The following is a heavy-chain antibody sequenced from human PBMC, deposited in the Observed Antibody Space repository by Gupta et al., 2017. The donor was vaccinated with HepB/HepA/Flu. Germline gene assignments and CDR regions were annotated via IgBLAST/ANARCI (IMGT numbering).Heavy chain of an antibody. V-gene: IGHV3-9*01. CDR3: AKDKFAGLTLPHGSFDS. J-gene: IGHJ5*01. CDR1: GFTFDDYA. Sequence: EVQLVESGGGLVQPGRSLRLSCAASGFTFDDYAMHGVRQAPGKGLEWVSSISWKSDDLRYAEPVKGRFTVSRDNTRNSLYLRMDSLRPEDTAIYFCAKDKFAGLTLPHGSFDSWGPGILVTVSS. CDR2: ISWKSDDL. D-gene: IGHD3-16*01.